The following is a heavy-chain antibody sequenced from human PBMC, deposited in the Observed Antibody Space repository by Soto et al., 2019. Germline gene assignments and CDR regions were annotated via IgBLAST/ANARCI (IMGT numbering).Heavy chain of an antibody. Sequence: GGSLRLSCTASGFTLGDYAMSWFRQAPGKGLEWVGFIRSKAYGGTTEYAASVKGRFTISRDDSKSIAYLQMNSLKTEDTAVYYCTSFTIFGVGYYYGMDVWGQGTTVTVSS. D-gene: IGHD3-3*01. CDR1: GFTLGDYA. CDR2: IRSKAYGGTT. V-gene: IGHV3-49*03. CDR3: TSFTIFGVGYYYGMDV. J-gene: IGHJ6*02.